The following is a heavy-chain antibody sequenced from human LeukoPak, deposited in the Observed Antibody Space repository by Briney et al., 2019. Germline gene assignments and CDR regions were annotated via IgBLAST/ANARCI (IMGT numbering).Heavy chain of an antibody. J-gene: IGHJ6*04. CDR1: GCTFSSYS. D-gene: IGHD6-19*01. Sequence: GGSLRLSCAASGCTFSSYSMNWVRQAPGKGLEWVSSISSSSSYIYYAAPVKGRFTIARDNAKNSLYLQMNSLRAEDTAVYYCARDRREYSSGWRFYYGMDVWGKGTTVTVSS. CDR2: ISSSSSYI. CDR3: ARDRREYSSGWRFYYGMDV. V-gene: IGHV3-21*01.